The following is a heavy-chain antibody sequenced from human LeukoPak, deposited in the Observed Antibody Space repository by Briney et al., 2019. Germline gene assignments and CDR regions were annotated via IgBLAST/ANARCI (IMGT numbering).Heavy chain of an antibody. CDR2: MHYSGNT. Sequence: SQTLSLTCTVSGGSISSGDYYWTWIRQPPGKGLEWIGYMHYSGNTYYNSSLKSRLTISVDTSKNQFSLKLSSVTAADTAVYYCARHLSGSSWFDPWGQGTLVTVSS. J-gene: IGHJ5*02. V-gene: IGHV4-30-4*08. CDR3: ARHLSGSSWFDP. CDR1: GGSISSGDYY. D-gene: IGHD1-26*01.